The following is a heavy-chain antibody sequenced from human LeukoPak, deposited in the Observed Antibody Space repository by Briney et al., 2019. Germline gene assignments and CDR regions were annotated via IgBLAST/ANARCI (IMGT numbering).Heavy chain of an antibody. D-gene: IGHD6-6*01. CDR2: ISYDDVNK. V-gene: IGHV3-30*04. Sequence: SGGSLRLSCAASGFTFSTYAMHWVRQAPGKGLEWVAVISYDDVNKYYGDSVKGRFTISRDNSKNTLYLQMNSLRAEDTAVYFCARGWQIYSSSTDFDYWGQGTLVTVS. J-gene: IGHJ4*02. CDR3: ARGWQIYSSSTDFDY. CDR1: GFTFSTYA.